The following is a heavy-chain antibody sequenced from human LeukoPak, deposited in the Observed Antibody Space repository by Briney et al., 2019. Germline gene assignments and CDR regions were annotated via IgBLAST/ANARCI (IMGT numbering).Heavy chain of an antibody. V-gene: IGHV4-34*01. CDR3: ARAAGTIFICFDY. J-gene: IGHJ4*02. Sequence: SETLSLTCAVYGGSFSGYYWSWIRQPPGKGLEWIGEINHSGSTNYNPSLKSRVTISVDTSKNQFSLKLSSVTAADTAVYYCARAAGTIFICFDYWGQGTLVTVSS. D-gene: IGHD6-19*01. CDR2: INHSGST. CDR1: GGSFSGYY.